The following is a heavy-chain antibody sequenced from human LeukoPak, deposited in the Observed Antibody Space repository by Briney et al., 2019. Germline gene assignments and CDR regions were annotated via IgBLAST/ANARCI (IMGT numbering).Heavy chain of an antibody. CDR2: ISGSGGST. D-gene: IGHD5-12*01. Sequence: GGSLRLSCAASGFTFSSYAMSWVRQAPGKGLEWVSAISGSGGSTYYADSVKGRFTISRDNSKNTLYLQMNSLRAEDTAVYYCARNSRYSGYDWGDYYYYGMDVWGQGTTVTVSS. V-gene: IGHV3-23*01. CDR3: ARNSRYSGYDWGDYYYYGMDV. J-gene: IGHJ6*02. CDR1: GFTFSSYA.